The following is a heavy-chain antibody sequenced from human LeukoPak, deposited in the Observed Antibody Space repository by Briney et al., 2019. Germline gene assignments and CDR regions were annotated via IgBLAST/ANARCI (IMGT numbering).Heavy chain of an antibody. Sequence: PGGSLRLSCAASGFTFSSYEMNWVRQAPGKGLGWVSYISSSGSTIYYADSVKGRFTISRDNSKNTLYLQMNSLRAEDTAVYYCAKMLLIYYDTSGGAFDIWGQGTMVTVSS. CDR2: ISSSGSTI. J-gene: IGHJ3*02. D-gene: IGHD3-22*01. V-gene: IGHV3-48*03. CDR3: AKMLLIYYDTSGGAFDI. CDR1: GFTFSSYE.